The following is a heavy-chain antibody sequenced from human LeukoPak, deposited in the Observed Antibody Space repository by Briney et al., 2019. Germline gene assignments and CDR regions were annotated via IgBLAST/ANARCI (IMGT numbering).Heavy chain of an antibody. J-gene: IGHJ4*02. V-gene: IGHV1-18*01. CDR3: ARFGSSGWLHY. Sequence: VKVSCKASGGTFSSYAISWVRQAPGQGLEWMGWISAYNGNTNYAQKLQGRVTMTTDTSTSTAYMELRSLRSDDTAVYYCARFGSSGWLHYWGQGTLVTVSS. D-gene: IGHD6-19*01. CDR1: GGTFSSYA. CDR2: ISAYNGNT.